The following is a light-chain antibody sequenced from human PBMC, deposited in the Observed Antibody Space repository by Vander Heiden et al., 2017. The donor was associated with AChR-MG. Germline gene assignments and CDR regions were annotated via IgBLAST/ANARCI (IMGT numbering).Light chain of an antibody. CDR2: AAS. J-gene: IGKJ5*01. Sequence: DIQMTPSPSSVSASVGERVTTTCRASQGISSLLAWYQQKPGIAPKLLIYAASTLQRGVPSRFSGSGSGTDFTLTISSLQPEDFAIYYCQQGISFPHTFGQGTRREIK. CDR3: QQGISFPHT. CDR1: QGISSL. V-gene: IGKV1-12*01.